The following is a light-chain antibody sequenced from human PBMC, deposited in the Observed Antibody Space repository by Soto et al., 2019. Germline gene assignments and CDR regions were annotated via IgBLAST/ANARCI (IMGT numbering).Light chain of an antibody. CDR1: ESVSSSY. V-gene: IGKV3-20*01. CDR2: GAT. CDR3: QQYGSSHFT. J-gene: IGKJ3*01. Sequence: EIVLTQSPGTLSLSPGESATLSCGASESVSSSYLAWYQQKPGQAPRLLIYGATTRLRGVPGRFSGSGSGTDFTLTISRLEPEDFAVYYCQQYGSSHFTFGPGTKVDI.